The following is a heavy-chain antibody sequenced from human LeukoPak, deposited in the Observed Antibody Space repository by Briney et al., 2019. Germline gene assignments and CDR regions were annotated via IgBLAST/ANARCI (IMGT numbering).Heavy chain of an antibody. Sequence: QPGGSLRLSCAASGFTFSIYAMHWVRQAPGKGLEWVAVISYDGSNKYYADSVKGRFTISRDNSKNTLYLQMNSLRAEDTAVYYCARHFGKLGGYSYGPVDYWGQGTLVTVSS. CDR1: GFTFSIYA. D-gene: IGHD5-18*01. CDR2: ISYDGSNK. V-gene: IGHV3-30*04. J-gene: IGHJ4*02. CDR3: ARHFGKLGGYSYGPVDY.